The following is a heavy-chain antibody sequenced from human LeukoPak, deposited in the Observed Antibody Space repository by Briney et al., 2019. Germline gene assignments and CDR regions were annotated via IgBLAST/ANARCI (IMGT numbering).Heavy chain of an antibody. D-gene: IGHD3-22*01. Sequence: SETLSLTCTVSGGSISSYYWSWIRQPPGKGLEWIGYIYYSGSTNYNPSLKSRVTISVDTSKNQFSLKLSPVTAADTAVYYCARAPYYYDSPPSWFDPWGQGTLVTVSS. CDR2: IYYSGST. V-gene: IGHV4-59*12. CDR1: GGSISSYY. CDR3: ARAPYYYDSPPSWFDP. J-gene: IGHJ5*02.